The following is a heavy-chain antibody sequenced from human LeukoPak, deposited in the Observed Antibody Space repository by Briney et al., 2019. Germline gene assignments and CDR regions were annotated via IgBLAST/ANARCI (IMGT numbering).Heavy chain of an antibody. J-gene: IGHJ4*02. Sequence: PSVTVSCKASGYTFGTYGISWVRQPHEQGLEWMGSISVYNGQTNYAPKLQGRVTMTTDTSTSTAYMELRSLRSDDTAVYYCARDINYYDNSDAMYRFNYCSQGTLVTVSA. CDR1: GYTFGTYG. CDR3: ARDINYYDNSDAMYRFNY. V-gene: IGHV1-18*01. CDR2: ISVYNGQT. D-gene: IGHD3-22*01.